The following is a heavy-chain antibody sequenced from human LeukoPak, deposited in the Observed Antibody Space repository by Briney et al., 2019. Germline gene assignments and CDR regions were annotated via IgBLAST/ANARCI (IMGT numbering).Heavy chain of an antibody. Sequence: ASVKVSCKASGYTFTSYYMHWVRQAPGQGLEWMGIINPSGGSTSYAQKFQGRVTMTRDTSTNQFSLKLSSVTAADTAVYYCARGYSSSLGAFDIWGQGTMVTVSS. CDR2: INPSGGST. CDR1: GYTFTSYY. CDR3: ARGYSSSLGAFDI. V-gene: IGHV1-46*01. D-gene: IGHD6-13*01. J-gene: IGHJ3*02.